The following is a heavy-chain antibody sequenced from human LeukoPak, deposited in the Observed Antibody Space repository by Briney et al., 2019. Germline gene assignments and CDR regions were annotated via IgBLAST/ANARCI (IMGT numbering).Heavy chain of an antibody. CDR3: ARDNSVGDNAWWFDP. V-gene: IGHV1-46*01. D-gene: IGHD1-26*01. Sequence: ASVKVSCKASGYTFTSYYMHWVRQAPGQGLDWMGLINPTGGSTGYAQKFQGRVTMTRDMSTSTDYMELSSLRSEDMAIYYCARDNSVGDNAWWFDPWGQGTLVTVSS. J-gene: IGHJ5*02. CDR1: GYTFTSYY. CDR2: INPTGGST.